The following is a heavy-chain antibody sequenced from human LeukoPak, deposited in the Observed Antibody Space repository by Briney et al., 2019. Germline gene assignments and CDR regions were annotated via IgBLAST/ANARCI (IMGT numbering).Heavy chain of an antibody. D-gene: IGHD6-13*01. J-gene: IGHJ4*02. CDR2: ISYDGSNK. Sequence: GRSLRLSCAASGFTFSSYGMHWVRQAPGKGLEWVAVISYDGSNKYYADSVKGRFTISRDNSKNTLYLQMNSLRAEDTAVYYCAKDDSRSYWGQGTLVTVSS. CDR1: GFTFSSYG. V-gene: IGHV3-30*18. CDR3: AKDDSRSY.